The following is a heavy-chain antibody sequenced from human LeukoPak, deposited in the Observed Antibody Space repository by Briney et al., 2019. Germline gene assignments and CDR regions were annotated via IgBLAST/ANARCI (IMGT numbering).Heavy chain of an antibody. CDR1: GGSISSYY. CDR3: ARTGITGTGEDY. D-gene: IGHD1-20*01. J-gene: IGHJ4*02. V-gene: IGHV4-59*01. CDR2: IYYSGST. Sequence: SETLSLTCTVSGGSISSYYWSWIRQPPGKGLEWLGYIYYSGSTNYNPSLKSRVTISVDTSKNQFSLKLSSVTAADTAVYYCARTGITGTGEDYWGQGTLVTVSS.